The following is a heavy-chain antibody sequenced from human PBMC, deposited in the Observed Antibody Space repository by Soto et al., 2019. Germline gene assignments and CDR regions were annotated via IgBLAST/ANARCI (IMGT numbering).Heavy chain of an antibody. CDR3: ARDRGYDAHDYYYNAMDV. Sequence: PGGSLRLSCAASGFTFRNNVLSWVRQAPGKGLEWVSGIRGFSPYTFYAESVKGRFTISRDNAKNSLYLQMNSLRAEDTAVYYCARDRGYDAHDYYYNAMDVWGQGTTVTVSS. V-gene: IGHV3-21*01. D-gene: IGHD3-10*01. J-gene: IGHJ6*02. CDR1: GFTFRNNV. CDR2: IRGFSPYT.